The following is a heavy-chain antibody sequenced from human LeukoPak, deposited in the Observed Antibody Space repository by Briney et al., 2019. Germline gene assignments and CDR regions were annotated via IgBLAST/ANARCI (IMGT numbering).Heavy chain of an antibody. J-gene: IGHJ4*02. CDR1: GFTFSSYA. V-gene: IGHV3-23*01. CDR3: AKPYRDPVVPAASGYFDY. D-gene: IGHD2-2*01. CDR2: ISGSGGST. Sequence: PGGSLRLSCAVSGFTFSSYAMSWVRQAPGKGLEWVSAISGSGGSTYYADSVKGRFTISRDNSKNTLYLQMNSLRAEDTAVYYCAKPYRDPVVPAASGYFDYWGQGTLVTVSS.